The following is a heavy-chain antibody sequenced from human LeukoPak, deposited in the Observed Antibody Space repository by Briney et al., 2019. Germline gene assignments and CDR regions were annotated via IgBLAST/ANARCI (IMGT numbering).Heavy chain of an antibody. CDR3: ARGYSSGRVDY. D-gene: IGHD6-19*01. J-gene: IGHJ4*02. Sequence: PSETLSLTCTVSGASISSYYWTWIRQPPGEGLEWIGYMYYTGSTNYNPSLKSRVTISIDTCKNQSSLWLSSVTAADTAVYYCARGYSSGRVDYWGQGTLVTVSS. CDR2: MYYTGST. CDR1: GASISSYY. V-gene: IGHV4-59*01.